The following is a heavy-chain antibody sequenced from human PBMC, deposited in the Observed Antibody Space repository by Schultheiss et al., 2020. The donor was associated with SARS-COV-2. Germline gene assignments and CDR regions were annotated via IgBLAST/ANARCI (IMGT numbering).Heavy chain of an antibody. CDR2: ISGCGGST. D-gene: IGHD1-26*01. J-gene: IGHJ3*01. V-gene: IGHV3-23*01. Sequence: GGSLRLSCAASGFSFSSYWMHWVRQAPGKGLEWVSAISGCGGSTYYADSVKGRFTISRDNSKNTLYVQMSSLRAEDTAVYYCAKSGWEQQEKDAYDVWGQGTMVTVSS. CDR1: GFSFSSYW. CDR3: AKSGWEQQEKDAYDV.